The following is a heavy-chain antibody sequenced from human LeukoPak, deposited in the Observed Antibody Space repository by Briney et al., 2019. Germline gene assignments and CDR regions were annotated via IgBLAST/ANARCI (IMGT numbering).Heavy chain of an antibody. CDR3: ARGGTMTTVPL. V-gene: IGHV4-59*08. CDR2: IFYSGST. CDR1: GGSISSYY. D-gene: IGHD4-17*01. Sequence: PSEPLSLTCTVSGGSISSYYWSWIRQPPGKGLEWIGYIFYSGSTNYNPSLKSRVTISVDTSKNQFSLKLSSVTAADTAVYYCARGGTMTTVPLWGQGTLVTVSS. J-gene: IGHJ4*02.